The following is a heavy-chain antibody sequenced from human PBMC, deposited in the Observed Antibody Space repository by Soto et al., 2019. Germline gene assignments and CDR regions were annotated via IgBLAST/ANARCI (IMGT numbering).Heavy chain of an antibody. V-gene: IGHV1-46*02. D-gene: IGHD3-3*01. J-gene: IGHJ6*02. Sequence: ASVKVSCKASGYTFDRYYMHWVRQAPGQGLEWMGMINPSGSITSYAQKFQGRVAMTRDTSTRTLSMELTSLRSEDTAVYYCTRGSFLEWSCMDVWGQGTTVTVSS. CDR3: TRGSFLEWSCMDV. CDR1: GYTFDRYY. CDR2: INPSGSIT.